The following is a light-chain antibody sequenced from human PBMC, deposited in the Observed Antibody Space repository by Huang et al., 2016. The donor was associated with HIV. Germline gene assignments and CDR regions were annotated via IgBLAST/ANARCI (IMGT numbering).Light chain of an antibody. CDR1: QDIGNF. V-gene: IGKV1-27*01. Sequence: DIQMTQSPPSLSASQGVRVTLTCRASQDIGNFLAWFQQKPGGAPKLLIFSASTLHLRVPSRFTGRGSGTEFTLTITNLQPEDVATYYCQRYDTAPRAFGPGTKVDI. CDR3: QRYDTAPRA. J-gene: IGKJ1*01. CDR2: SAS.